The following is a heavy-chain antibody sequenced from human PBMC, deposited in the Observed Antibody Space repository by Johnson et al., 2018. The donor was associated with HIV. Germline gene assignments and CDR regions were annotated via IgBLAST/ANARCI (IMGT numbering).Heavy chain of an antibody. Sequence: QLVESGGGVVRPGGSLRLSCAASGFTFDDYGMSWVRQAPGKGLEWVSGINWNGGSTGYADSVKGRFTISRDNAKNSLYLQMNSLRAEDTAVYYCAREATPGSCPSITWHAFELWGQGTVVTVSS. V-gene: IGHV3-20*04. J-gene: IGHJ3*01. CDR3: AREATPGSCPSITWHAFEL. CDR1: GFTFDDYG. D-gene: IGHD2-15*01. CDR2: INWNGGST.